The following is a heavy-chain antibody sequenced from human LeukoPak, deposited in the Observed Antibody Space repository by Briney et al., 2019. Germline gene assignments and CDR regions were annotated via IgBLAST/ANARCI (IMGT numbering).Heavy chain of an antibody. CDR3: AKDGGLHLYYYYNYMDI. J-gene: IGHJ6*03. D-gene: IGHD5-24*01. CDR1: GFTFNSYG. Sequence: PGGSLRLSCAASGFTFNSYGMHWVRQAPGKGLEWVAFIRYDGSYEYYGDSVKGRFTISRDNSKTTLYLQMNSLRSEDTAVYYCAKDGGLHLYYYYNYMDIWGKGTTVTASS. CDR2: IRYDGSYE. V-gene: IGHV3-30*02.